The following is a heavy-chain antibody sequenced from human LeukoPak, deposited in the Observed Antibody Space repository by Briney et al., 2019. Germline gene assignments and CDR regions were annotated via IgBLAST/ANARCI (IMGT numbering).Heavy chain of an antibody. CDR3: ITPLPYSAQ. J-gene: IGHJ4*02. CDR1: GFTFSSCA. D-gene: IGHD2-21*01. Sequence: GGSLRLSCAASGFTFSSCAMSWVRQAPGKGLEWVGRIKPKTDGETTEYAAPVKDRFSISRDDSKSMMYLQMNSLETEDTAVYYCITPLPYSAQGGQGTLVTVSS. CDR2: IKPKTDGETT. V-gene: IGHV3-15*01.